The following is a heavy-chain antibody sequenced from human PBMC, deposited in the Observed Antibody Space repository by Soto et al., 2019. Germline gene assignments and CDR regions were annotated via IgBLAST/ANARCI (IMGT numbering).Heavy chain of an antibody. J-gene: IGHJ4*02. D-gene: IGHD2-21*02. CDR2: SYNNGAT. V-gene: IGHV4-31*03. CDR3: ARVTREYGDSRFDY. Sequence: QVQLQESGPGLVKPSETLSLTCTVSGGSIKNGDNYWSWIRQFAGKGLEWIGYSYNNGATYYNPSLKSRVTISVDTSKNQFSLNLSSVTAADTALYYCARVTREYGDSRFDYWGQGSLVTVSS. CDR1: GGSIKNGDNY.